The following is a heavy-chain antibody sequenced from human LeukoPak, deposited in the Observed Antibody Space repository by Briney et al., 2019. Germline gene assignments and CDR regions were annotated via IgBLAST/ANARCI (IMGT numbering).Heavy chain of an antibody. Sequence: PGGSLRLSCAASGFTVSSNYMSWVRQAPGKGLEWVSVIYSGGSTYYADSVKGRFTISRDNAKNSLYLQMNSLRAEDTAVYYCARVPRRQQLVPFDYWGQGTLVTVSS. D-gene: IGHD6-13*01. V-gene: IGHV3-66*01. CDR1: GFTVSSNY. CDR2: IYSGGST. J-gene: IGHJ4*02. CDR3: ARVPRRQQLVPFDY.